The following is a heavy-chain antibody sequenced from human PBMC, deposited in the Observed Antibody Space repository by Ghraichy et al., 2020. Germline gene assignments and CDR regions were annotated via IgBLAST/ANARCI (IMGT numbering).Heavy chain of an antibody. CDR3: AKERVRSRPGSIHRSFDC. D-gene: IGHD2-21*01. CDR2: ISGGGDDT. Sequence: GGSLRLSCAASGFTFSSYAMSWVRQAPGKGLEWVSTISGGGDDTYYADSVKGRFTISRDNSENTEYLQMNSLRAEDTAVYYCAKERVRSRPGSIHRSFDCWGQGTLVTVSS. V-gene: IGHV3-23*01. J-gene: IGHJ4*02. CDR1: GFTFSSYA.